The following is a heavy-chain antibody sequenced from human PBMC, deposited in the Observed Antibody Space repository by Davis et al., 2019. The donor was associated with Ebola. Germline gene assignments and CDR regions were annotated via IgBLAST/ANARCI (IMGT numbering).Heavy chain of an antibody. CDR2: IIPIFDTT. D-gene: IGHD4-17*01. J-gene: IGHJ6*02. CDR3: ARALTTVKGYYYYYYGMDV. V-gene: IGHV1-69*13. Sequence: SVKVSCKASGGTFSSSAISWVRQAPGQGLEWMGGIIPIFDTTNYAQKFQGRVTITADESTSTAYMELSSLRSEDTAVYYCARALTTVKGYYYYYYGMDVWGQGTTVTVSS. CDR1: GGTFSSSA.